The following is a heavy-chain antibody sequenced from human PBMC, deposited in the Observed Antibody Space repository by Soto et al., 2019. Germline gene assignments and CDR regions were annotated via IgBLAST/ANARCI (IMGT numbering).Heavy chain of an antibody. Sequence: PSQSLSLPCAISGDSVSSNSAAWNWIRQSPSRGLEWLGRTYYRSKWYNDYAVSVKSRITINPDTSKNQFSLQLNSVTPEDTAVYYCARDPTYSSSWYPGYYYYYGMDVWGQGTTVTVSS. D-gene: IGHD6-13*01. V-gene: IGHV6-1*01. CDR1: GDSVSSNSAA. CDR3: ARDPTYSSSWYPGYYYYYGMDV. J-gene: IGHJ6*02. CDR2: TYYRSKWYN.